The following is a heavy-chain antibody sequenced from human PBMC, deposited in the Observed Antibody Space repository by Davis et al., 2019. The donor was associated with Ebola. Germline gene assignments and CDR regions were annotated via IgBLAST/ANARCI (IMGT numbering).Heavy chain of an antibody. V-gene: IGHV3-53*01. CDR1: GFTFSSYA. Sequence: GGSLRLSCAASGFTFSSYAMSWVRQAPGKGLEWVSVIYSGGSTYYADSVKGRFTISRDNSKNTLYLQMNSLRAEDTAVYYCARDLVAAAGRPYYFDYWGQGTLVTVSS. J-gene: IGHJ4*02. D-gene: IGHD6-13*01. CDR3: ARDLVAAAGRPYYFDY. CDR2: IYSGGST.